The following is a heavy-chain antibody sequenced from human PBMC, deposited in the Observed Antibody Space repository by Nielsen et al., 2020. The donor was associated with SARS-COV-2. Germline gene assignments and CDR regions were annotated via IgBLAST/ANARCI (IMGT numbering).Heavy chain of an antibody. CDR3: ARASGYDILPGDV. D-gene: IGHD3-9*01. Sequence: GGSLRLSCAASGFTFSSYAMSWVRQAPGKGLEWVSAISGSGGSTYYADSVKGRFTISRDNAKNSLYLQMNSLRAEDTAVYYCARASGYDILPGDVWGQGTTVTVSS. J-gene: IGHJ6*02. CDR1: GFTFSSYA. CDR2: ISGSGGST. V-gene: IGHV3-23*01.